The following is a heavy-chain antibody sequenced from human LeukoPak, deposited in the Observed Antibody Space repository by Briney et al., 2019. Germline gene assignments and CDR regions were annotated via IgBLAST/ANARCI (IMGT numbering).Heavy chain of an antibody. V-gene: IGHV3-48*04. D-gene: IGHD3-10*01. Sequence: GGSLRLSCAASGFTFSSYAMSWVRQAPGKGLEWVSYISSSGSTIYYADSVKGRFTISRDNAKNSLYLQMNSLRAEDTAVYYCAGEGITMVRGVQPSDAFDIWGQGTMVTVSS. CDR1: GFTFSSYA. CDR3: AGEGITMVRGVQPSDAFDI. J-gene: IGHJ3*02. CDR2: ISSSGSTI.